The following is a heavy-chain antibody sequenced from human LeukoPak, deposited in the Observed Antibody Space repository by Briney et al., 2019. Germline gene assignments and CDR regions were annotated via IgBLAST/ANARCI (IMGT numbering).Heavy chain of an antibody. V-gene: IGHV4-39*01. CDR1: GRSISSGGYY. CDR2: IYYSGST. CDR3: ASPGGGPTDY. D-gene: IGHD3-16*01. J-gene: IGHJ4*02. Sequence: SETLSLTCTVSGRSISSGGYYWGWCRQPPGTGLEWIGRIYYSGSTYYNPSLKSRVTISVDTSNNRFSLKLSSVTAADTAVYYCASPGGGPTDYWGQGTLVTVSS.